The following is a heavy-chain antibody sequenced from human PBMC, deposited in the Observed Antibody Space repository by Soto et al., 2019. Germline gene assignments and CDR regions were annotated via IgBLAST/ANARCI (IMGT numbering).Heavy chain of an antibody. CDR1: GGSISSSSYY. D-gene: IGHD3-9*01. CDR3: AIHSEGIGILRYFDWLRYFDY. V-gene: IGHV4-39*01. Sequence: QLQLQESGPGLVKPSETLSLTCTVSGGSISSSSYYWGWIRQPPGKGLEWIGSIYYSGSTYYNPSLKSRVTISVDTSKNQFSLKLSSVTAADTAVYYCAIHSEGIGILRYFDWLRYFDYWGQGTLVTVSS. J-gene: IGHJ4*02. CDR2: IYYSGST.